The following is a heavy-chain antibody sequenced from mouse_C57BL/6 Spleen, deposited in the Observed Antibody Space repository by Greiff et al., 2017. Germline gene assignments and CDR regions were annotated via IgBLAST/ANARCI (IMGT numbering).Heavy chain of an antibody. D-gene: IGHD1-1*01. Sequence: QVQLQQPGAELVKPGASVKLSCKASGYTFTGYWMHWVKQRPGQGLEWIGMIHPNSGSTNYNEKFKSKATLTVDKSSSTAYMQLSSLTSEDSAVYYCARSFNYYGSSYWYFDVWGTGTTVTVSS. CDR1: GYTFTGYW. V-gene: IGHV1-64*01. CDR3: ARSFNYYGSSYWYFDV. J-gene: IGHJ1*03. CDR2: IHPNSGST.